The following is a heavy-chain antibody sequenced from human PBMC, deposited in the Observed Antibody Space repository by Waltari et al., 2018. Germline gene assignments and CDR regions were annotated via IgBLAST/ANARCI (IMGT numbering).Heavy chain of an antibody. Sequence: QLEESGGGLVKSGGSLRLSCSASGFIFSSWGMNWVRQAPGEGREWIASISSGSTYIFYADAVRGRFTISRDDAKDSLYLKADSLRAEDTGVYYCTRDVYGSGGDYFEPWGQGTLVTVSS. CDR1: GFIFSSWG. CDR2: ISSGSTYI. D-gene: IGHD6-19*01. CDR3: TRDVYGSGGDYFEP. V-gene: IGHV3-21*02. J-gene: IGHJ4*02.